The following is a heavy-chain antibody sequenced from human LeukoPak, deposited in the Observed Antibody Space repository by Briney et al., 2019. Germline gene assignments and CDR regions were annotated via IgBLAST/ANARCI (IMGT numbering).Heavy chain of an antibody. CDR3: ARGRGGPPFDY. V-gene: IGHV3-64*02. CDR2: ISADGGTT. CDR1: GFSFRGYG. J-gene: IGHJ4*02. Sequence: GGSLRLSCAASGFSFRGYGMHWVRQAPGKGLEYVSAISADGGTTYYADSVKDRFIISRDNSKNTLYLQMGSLRKEDMAVYYCARGRGGPPFDYWGQGALVTVSS.